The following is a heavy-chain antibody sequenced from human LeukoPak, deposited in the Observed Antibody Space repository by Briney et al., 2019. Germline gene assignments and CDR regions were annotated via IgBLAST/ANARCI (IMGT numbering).Heavy chain of an antibody. CDR1: GLTFSDYY. CDR2: ISSSGSTI. J-gene: IGHJ4*02. Sequence: GGSLRLSCAVSGLTFSDYYMSWIRQAPGKGLGWVSYISSSGSTIYYADSVKDRFTISRDNAKNPLYLQMNSLRAEDTAVYYCAREIKGGHTATFDYWGQGTLVTVSS. CDR3: AREIKGGHTATFDY. D-gene: IGHD5-18*01. V-gene: IGHV3-11*04.